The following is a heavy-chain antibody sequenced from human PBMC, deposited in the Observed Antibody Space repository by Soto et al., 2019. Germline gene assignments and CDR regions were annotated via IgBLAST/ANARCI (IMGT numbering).Heavy chain of an antibody. CDR1: GFTFSSYG. D-gene: IGHD3-10*01. Sequence: PGGSLRLSCAASGFTFSSYGMHWVRQAPGKGLEWVAVISYDGSTKYYADSVKGRFTISRDNSKNTLYLEMNSLRAEDTAVYYCTKGSPGSGSYWAYYFDYWGQGTLVTVSS. CDR3: TKGSPGSGSYWAYYFDY. CDR2: ISYDGSTK. V-gene: IGHV3-30*18. J-gene: IGHJ4*02.